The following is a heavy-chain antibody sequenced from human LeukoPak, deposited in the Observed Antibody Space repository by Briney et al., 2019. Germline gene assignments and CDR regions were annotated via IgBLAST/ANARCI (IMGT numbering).Heavy chain of an antibody. V-gene: IGHV4-34*01. D-gene: IGHD6-19*01. J-gene: IGHJ4*02. CDR1: GGSFSGYY. CDR3: ARAGSGWSFDY. CDR2: INHSGST. Sequence: SETLSLTCAVYGGSFSGYYWSWIRQPPGKGLEWIGEINHSGSTNYNPSLKSRVTISVDTSKNQFSLNLSSVTAADTAVYYCARAGSGWSFDYWGQGTLVTVSS.